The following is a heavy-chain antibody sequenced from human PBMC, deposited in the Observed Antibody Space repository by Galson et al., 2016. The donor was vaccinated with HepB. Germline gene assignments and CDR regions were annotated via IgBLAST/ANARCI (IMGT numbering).Heavy chain of an antibody. J-gene: IGHJ4*02. CDR2: VWYDEINK. Sequence: SLRLSCAASGFTVSNNYMSWVRQAPGKGLEWVALVWYDEINKFYRDTVEGRCTISRDNSKNTLYLQMNNLRAEDTAVYYCASGTMMTPDYFDYWGQGTLVTVSS. D-gene: IGHD4-17*01. V-gene: IGHV3-33*08. CDR3: ASGTMMTPDYFDY. CDR1: GFTVSNNY.